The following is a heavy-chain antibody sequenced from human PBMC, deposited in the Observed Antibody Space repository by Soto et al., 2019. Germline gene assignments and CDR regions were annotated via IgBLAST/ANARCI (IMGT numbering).Heavy chain of an antibody. V-gene: IGHV1-69*01. CDR3: ALEGGTLSGGIDY. CDR2: IIPIFGTA. D-gene: IGHD1-26*01. CDR1: GGTFSSYS. Sequence: QVQLVQSGAEVKKPGSSVKVSCKASGGTFSSYSINWVRQAPGQGLEWMGEIIPIFGTANYAQKFQGRVTVNAEECTSTAYLRLGSLRSEDTGVYDCALEGGTLSGGIDYWGHGTLVTASS. J-gene: IGHJ4*01.